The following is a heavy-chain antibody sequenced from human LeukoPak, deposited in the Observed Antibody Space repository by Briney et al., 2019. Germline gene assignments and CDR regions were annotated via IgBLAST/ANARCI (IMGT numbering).Heavy chain of an antibody. CDR3: AKATPVYYDSSGYSDY. CDR2: ISYDGSNK. Sequence: GGSLRLSCAASGFTFSSYGMHWVRQAPSKGLEWVAGISYDGSNKYYADSVKGRFTISRDHSKNTLYLQMNSLRAEDTAVYYCAKATPVYYDSSGYSDYWGQGTLVTVSS. CDR1: GFTFSSYG. D-gene: IGHD3-22*01. V-gene: IGHV3-30*18. J-gene: IGHJ4*02.